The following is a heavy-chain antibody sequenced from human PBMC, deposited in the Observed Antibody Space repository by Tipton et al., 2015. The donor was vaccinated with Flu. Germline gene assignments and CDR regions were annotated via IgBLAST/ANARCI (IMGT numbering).Heavy chain of an antibody. J-gene: IGHJ6*03. CDR3: ARGRIVATRRYMDV. V-gene: IGHV4-34*01. CDR2: INHSGST. D-gene: IGHD5-12*01. Sequence: GLVKPSETLSLTCAVYGGSFSGYYWSWIRQPPGKGLEWIGEINHSGSTNYNPSLKSRVTISVDTPKNQFSLKLSSVTAADTAVYYCARGRIVATRRYMDVWGKGTTATVSS. CDR1: GGSFSGYY.